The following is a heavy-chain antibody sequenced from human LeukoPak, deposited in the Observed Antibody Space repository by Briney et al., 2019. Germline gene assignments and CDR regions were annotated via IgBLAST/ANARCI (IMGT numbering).Heavy chain of an antibody. J-gene: IGHJ4*02. V-gene: IGHV3-9*01. D-gene: IGHD5-18*01. Sequence: PGRSLRLSCAVSGFTFDDYAMPWVRQVPGKGLEWVSGINWNSDSIGYADSVRGRFTTSRDNAKNSLYLQMNSLRAEDTAVYYCAKDSSWGTAMVYYFDYWGQGTLVTVSS. CDR1: GFTFDDYA. CDR3: AKDSSWGTAMVYYFDY. CDR2: INWNSDSI.